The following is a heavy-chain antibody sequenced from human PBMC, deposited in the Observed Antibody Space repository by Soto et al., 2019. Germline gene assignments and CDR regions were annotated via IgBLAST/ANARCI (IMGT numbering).Heavy chain of an antibody. Sequence: QVQLVQSGAEVKKPGASVKVSCKASGYTFASYGISWVRQAPGQGLEWMGWISDYNGNTNYEQKLQGRVTMTTDKSTSTIYMELRSLRSDDTDVYYCTRDTYGSRAGYWGQGTLVTVAS. J-gene: IGHJ4*02. V-gene: IGHV1-18*01. CDR1: GYTFASYG. CDR2: ISDYNGNT. D-gene: IGHD3-10*01. CDR3: TRDTYGSRAGY.